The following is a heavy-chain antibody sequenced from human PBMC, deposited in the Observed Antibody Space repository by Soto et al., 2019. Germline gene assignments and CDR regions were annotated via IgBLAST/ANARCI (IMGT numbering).Heavy chain of an antibody. CDR1: EFTFSNYA. J-gene: IGHJ6*04. D-gene: IGHD6-6*01. CDR2: ISTSGDGT. Sequence: GGSLRLSCAASEFTFSNYAMTWVRPAPGRGLEWVSTISTSGDGTYYTDSVKGRFTISRDNSKNTLYPQMDSLRAEDTAVYYCAKDRPNSSSSKMDVWGKGTTVTVSS. CDR3: AKDRPNSSSSKMDV. V-gene: IGHV3-23*01.